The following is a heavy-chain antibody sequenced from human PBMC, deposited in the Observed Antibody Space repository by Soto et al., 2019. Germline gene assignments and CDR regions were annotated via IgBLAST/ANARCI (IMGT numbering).Heavy chain of an antibody. CDR3: ARGGSGSYYKVDLGRFDY. D-gene: IGHD3-10*01. V-gene: IGHV4-34*01. CDR1: GGSFSGYY. CDR2: INHSGST. Sequence: SETLSLTCAVYGGSFSGYYWSLIRPPPGKGLEWIGEINHSGSTNYNPSLKSRVTISVDTSKSQFSLKLSSVTAADTAVYYCARGGSGSYYKVDLGRFDYWGQGTLVTVSS. J-gene: IGHJ4*02.